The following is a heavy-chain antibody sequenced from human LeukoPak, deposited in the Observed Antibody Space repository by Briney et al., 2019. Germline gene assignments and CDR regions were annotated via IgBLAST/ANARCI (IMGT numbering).Heavy chain of an antibody. Sequence: PGGSLRLSFVVSGITFSGYSMIWVRQAPGKGLEWLSFMTTSGNTIFYAESVKDRFTISRDNAKKSLYLQMNSLRDEDTAVYYCARVGGATAVTMYFEYWGQGTLVTVTS. D-gene: IGHD1-26*01. V-gene: IGHV3-48*02. CDR3: ARVGGATAVTMYFEY. CDR2: MTTSGNTI. J-gene: IGHJ4*02. CDR1: GITFSGYS.